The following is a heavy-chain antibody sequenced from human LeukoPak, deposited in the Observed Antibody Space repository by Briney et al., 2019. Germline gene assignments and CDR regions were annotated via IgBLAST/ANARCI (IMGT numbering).Heavy chain of an antibody. Sequence: GGSLRLSCAASGFTVTNAWMNWVRQAPGKGLEWVGRIASKTDGGTTDYAAPVKGRFTISRDDSKNTLFLQMNSLKTEDTAVYYCTTGIRGDCGQGTLVTVSS. CDR2: IASKTDGGTT. CDR1: GFTVTNAW. J-gene: IGHJ4*02. CDR3: TTGIRGD. V-gene: IGHV3-15*04.